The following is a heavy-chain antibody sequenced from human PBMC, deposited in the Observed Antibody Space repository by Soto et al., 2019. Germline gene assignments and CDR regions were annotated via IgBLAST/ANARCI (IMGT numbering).Heavy chain of an antibody. V-gene: IGHV1-8*01. CDR2: MNPNSGNT. D-gene: IGHD3-3*01. CDR3: ARLITIFGVVYGMDV. CDR1: GYTFTSYD. J-gene: IGHJ6*02. Sequence: EASVKVSCKASGYTFTSYDINWVRQATGQGLEWMGWMNPNSGNTGYAQKFQGRVTMTRNTSISTAYMELSSLRSEDTAVYYCARLITIFGVVYGMDVWGQGTTVTVSS.